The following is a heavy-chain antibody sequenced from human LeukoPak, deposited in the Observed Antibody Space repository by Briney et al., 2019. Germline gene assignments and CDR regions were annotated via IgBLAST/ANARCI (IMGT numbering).Heavy chain of an antibody. D-gene: IGHD3-22*01. CDR1: GFTFSSYS. V-gene: IGHV3-48*04. CDR3: ARDHHRYYYDSSGYYLEYYFDY. J-gene: IGHJ4*02. CDR2: ISSSSSTI. Sequence: PGGSLRLSCAASGFTFSSYSMNWVRQAPGKGLEWVSSISSSSSTIYYADSVKGRFTISRDNAKNSLYLQMNSLRAEDTAVYYCARDHHRYYYDSSGYYLEYYFDYWGQGTLVTVSS.